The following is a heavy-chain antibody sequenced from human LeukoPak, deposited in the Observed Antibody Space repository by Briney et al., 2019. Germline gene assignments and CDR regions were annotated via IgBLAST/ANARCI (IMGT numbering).Heavy chain of an antibody. D-gene: IGHD3-10*01. J-gene: IGHJ4*02. CDR3: ARSYYGSGTYYPFDY. V-gene: IGHV1-46*01. CDR1: GYTFTSYY. Sequence: GASVKVSCKASGYTFTSYYMHWVRQAPGQGLEWMGIINPSGGSTSYAQKFQGRVTMTRDTSTSTVYMELSSLRSEDTAVYYCARSYYGSGTYYPFDYWGQGTLVTVSS. CDR2: INPSGGST.